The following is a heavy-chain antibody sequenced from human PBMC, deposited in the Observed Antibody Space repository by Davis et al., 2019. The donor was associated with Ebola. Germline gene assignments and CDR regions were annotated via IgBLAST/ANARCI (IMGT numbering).Heavy chain of an antibody. CDR3: ARDPSHDTTGYYYSEYFQH. CDR2: VSGSSSST. J-gene: IGHJ1*01. D-gene: IGHD3-22*01. V-gene: IGHV3-23*01. Sequence: GGSLRLSCAVSAFTFSNDAMSWVRQVPGKGLEWVSSVSGSSSSTYYTDSVKGRFTISRDNYKNTLFLQMNSLRAEDTALYYCARDPSHDTTGYYYSEYFQHWGQGTLVTVSP. CDR1: AFTFSNDA.